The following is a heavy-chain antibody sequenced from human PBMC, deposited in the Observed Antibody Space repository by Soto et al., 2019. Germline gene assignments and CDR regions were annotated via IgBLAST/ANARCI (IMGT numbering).Heavy chain of an antibody. Sequence: ASVKVSCKASGYTFTGYYMHWVRQAPGQGLEWMGRINPNSGGTNYAQKFQGWVTMTRDTSISTAYMELSRLRSDDTAVYYCARDLGYSYGIHDAFDIWGQGTMVTVSS. CDR1: GYTFTGYY. J-gene: IGHJ3*02. V-gene: IGHV1-2*04. CDR2: INPNSGGT. D-gene: IGHD5-18*01. CDR3: ARDLGYSYGIHDAFDI.